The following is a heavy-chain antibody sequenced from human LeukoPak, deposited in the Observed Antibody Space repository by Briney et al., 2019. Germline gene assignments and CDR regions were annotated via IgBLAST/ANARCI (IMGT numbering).Heavy chain of an antibody. J-gene: IGHJ4*02. CDR1: EYTFTSYY. V-gene: IGHV1-2*02. D-gene: IGHD3-10*01. CDR3: ARGRDGSPDY. CDR2: INPNSGGT. Sequence: ASVKVSCKASEYTFTSYYMHWVRQAPGQGLEWMGWINPNSGGTSYAQKFQGRVTMTRNTSISTAYMELSSLTSEDTAVYYCARGRDGSPDYWGQGTLVAVSS.